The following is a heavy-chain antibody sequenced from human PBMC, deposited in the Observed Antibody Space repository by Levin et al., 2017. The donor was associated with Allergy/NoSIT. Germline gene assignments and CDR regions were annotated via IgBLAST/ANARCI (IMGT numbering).Heavy chain of an antibody. CDR1: GGSISSSSYY. CDR3: ARRGDNPAAPLYNWFDP. Sequence: SETLSLTCTVSGGSISSSSYYWGWIRQPPGQGLEWIGSIYYSGSTYYNPSLKSRVTISVDTSKNQFYLKLSTVTAADTAVYYCARRGDNPAAPLYNWFDPWGQGTLVTVSS. V-gene: IGHV4-39*01. CDR2: IYYSGST. D-gene: IGHD6-13*01. J-gene: IGHJ5*02.